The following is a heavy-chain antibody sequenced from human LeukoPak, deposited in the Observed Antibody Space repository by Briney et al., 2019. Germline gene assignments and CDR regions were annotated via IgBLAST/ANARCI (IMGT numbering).Heavy chain of an antibody. CDR1: GFTVSSYY. CDR3: ARGGNVPFDY. Sequence: GGSLRLSCAASGFTVSSYYMSWVRQAPGKGLEWVSVIYGGGTTYYADSVKGRFTVSRHNSENTLYLQMNSLRPEDTAVYYCARGGNVPFDYWGQGTLVTVSS. J-gene: IGHJ4*02. CDR2: IYGGGTT. D-gene: IGHD2-2*01. V-gene: IGHV3-53*04.